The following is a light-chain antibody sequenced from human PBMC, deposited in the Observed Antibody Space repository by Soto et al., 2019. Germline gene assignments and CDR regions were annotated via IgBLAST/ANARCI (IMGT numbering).Light chain of an antibody. CDR2: WAS. CDR1: QSVLYSSNNKNY. J-gene: IGKJ4*01. V-gene: IGKV4-1*01. Sequence: DIVMTQSPDSLAVSLGDRATINCESSQSVLYSSNNKNYLAWYQQKPGQPPKLLIYWASTRESGVPDRFSGSGSGTDFTLTISSLQAEDVAVYYCQQYYSSLVTFGGGTKVEIK. CDR3: QQYYSSLVT.